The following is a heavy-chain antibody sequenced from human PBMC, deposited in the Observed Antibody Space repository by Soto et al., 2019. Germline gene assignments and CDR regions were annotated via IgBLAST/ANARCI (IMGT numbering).Heavy chain of an antibody. CDR3: AREGVAPYYYYGMDV. V-gene: IGHV1-18*01. Sequence: ASVKVSCKASGYTFTRSGISWVRQAPGQGPEWMGWISSYSGDTNYAQTFQGRVTMTTDTSTSTAYMELRSLRSDDTAAYYCAREGVAPYYYYGMDVWGQGTPVTVSS. D-gene: IGHD5-12*01. CDR1: GYTFTRSG. CDR2: ISSYSGDT. J-gene: IGHJ6*02.